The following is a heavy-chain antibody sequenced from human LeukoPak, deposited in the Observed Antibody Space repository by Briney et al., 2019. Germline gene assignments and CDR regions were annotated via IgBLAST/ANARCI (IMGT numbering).Heavy chain of an antibody. CDR2: LGHDETYT. Sequence: GGSLRLSCTASGFSFSISWMHWVRQAPGKGLVWVSRLGHDETYTSYADSVKGRFTISRDTGKNTLYLQMNSLRAEDTAIYYCARDTYNCGCERSPIFANWGQGTLVSVSS. CDR3: ARDTYNCGCERSPIFAN. CDR1: GFSFSISW. J-gene: IGHJ4*02. V-gene: IGHV3-74*01. D-gene: IGHD6-19*01.